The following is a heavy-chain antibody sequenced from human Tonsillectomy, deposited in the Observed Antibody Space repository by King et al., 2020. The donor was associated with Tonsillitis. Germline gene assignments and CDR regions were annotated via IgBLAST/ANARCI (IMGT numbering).Heavy chain of an antibody. Sequence: VQLVESGAEVKKPGASVKVSCKSSGYTFIDYYMHWVRQAPGQGLEWMGIINPSGGYTSYAQKFLGRVTVTSDTSTSTVYMEMSSLRSDDTAMYYCARGDPYCGGDCYWADLDYGGQGTLVTVSS. V-gene: IGHV1-46*01. CDR2: INPSGGYT. CDR1: GYTFIDYY. D-gene: IGHD2-21*02. CDR3: ARGDPYCGGDCYWADLDY. J-gene: IGHJ4*02.